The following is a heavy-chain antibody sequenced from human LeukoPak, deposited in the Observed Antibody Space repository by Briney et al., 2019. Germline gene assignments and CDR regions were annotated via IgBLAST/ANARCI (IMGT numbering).Heavy chain of an antibody. V-gene: IGHV4-39*01. CDR3: AKLRWYENDAFDI. CDR2: VCYTGNT. J-gene: IGHJ3*02. D-gene: IGHD4-23*01. CDR1: GGSISSSRYC. Sequence: PSETLSLTCTVSGGSISSSRYCWGWIRQPPGKGLEWIGSVCYTGNTYYNPSLKSRVTISVDTSKNQFSLRLSSVTAADTAVYYCAKLRWYENDAFDIWGQGTMVTVSS.